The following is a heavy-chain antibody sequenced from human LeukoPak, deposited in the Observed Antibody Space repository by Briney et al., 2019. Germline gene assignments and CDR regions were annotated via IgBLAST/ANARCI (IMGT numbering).Heavy chain of an antibody. CDR3: ARDRYYDSGSYYN. CDR2: ISYSGTT. J-gene: IGHJ4*02. Sequence: KASETLSLTCAVYGGSFSGYYWSWIRQPPGKGLEWIGYISYSGTTNYNPSLKSRVTISVDTSKNQFSLKLSSVTAADTAVYYCARDRYYDSGSYYNWGQGTLVTVSS. V-gene: IGHV4-59*01. D-gene: IGHD3-10*01. CDR1: GGSFSGYY.